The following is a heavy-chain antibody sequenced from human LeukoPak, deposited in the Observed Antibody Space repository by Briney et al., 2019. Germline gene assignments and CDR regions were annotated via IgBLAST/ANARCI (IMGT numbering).Heavy chain of an antibody. CDR3: ARGAIFRQQLAPDYYYYYGMDV. CDR2: IIPIFGTA. J-gene: IGHJ6*02. Sequence: SVKVSCKASGGTFSSYAISWVRQAPGQGLEWMGGIIPIFGTANYAQKFQGRVTITADESTSTAYMELSSLRSEDTAVYYCARGAIFRQQLAPDYYYYYGMDVWGQGTTVTVSS. D-gene: IGHD6-13*01. CDR1: GGTFSSYA. V-gene: IGHV1-69*13.